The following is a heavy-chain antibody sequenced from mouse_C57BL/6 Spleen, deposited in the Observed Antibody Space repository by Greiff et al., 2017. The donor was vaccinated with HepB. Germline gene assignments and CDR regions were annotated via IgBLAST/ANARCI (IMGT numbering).Heavy chain of an antibody. Sequence: EVQLVESGPGLVKPSQSLSLTCSVTGYSITSVYYWNWIRQFPGNKLEWMGYISYDGSNNYNPSLKNRISITRDTSKNQFFLKLNSVTTEDTATYYCAGDYPWFAYWGQGTLVTVSA. CDR3: AGDYPWFAY. J-gene: IGHJ3*01. CDR2: ISYDGSN. CDR1: GYSITSVYY. V-gene: IGHV3-6*01. D-gene: IGHD2-4*01.